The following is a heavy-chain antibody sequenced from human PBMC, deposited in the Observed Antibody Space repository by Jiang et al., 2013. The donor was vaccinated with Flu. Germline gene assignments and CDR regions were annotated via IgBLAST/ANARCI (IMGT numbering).Heavy chain of an antibody. D-gene: IGHD4-17*01. V-gene: IGHV3-21*01. CDR2: ISGISNSYI. CDR3: TRPTVNDYGDFGY. CDR1: GFTFSSYN. J-gene: IGHJ4*02. Sequence: QLLESGGGLVKPGGSLRLSCAASGFTFSSYNMHWVRQAPGKGLEWVSSISGISNSYIYYADSVKGRFTISRDNAKNSLYLQMNSLGAEDTAVYYCTRPTVNDYGDFGYWGQGTLVTVSS.